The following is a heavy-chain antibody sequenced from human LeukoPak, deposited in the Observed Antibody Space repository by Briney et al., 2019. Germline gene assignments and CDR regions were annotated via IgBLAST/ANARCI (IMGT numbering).Heavy chain of an antibody. D-gene: IGHD1-1*01. Sequence: GGSLRLSCAASGFTVSNYYMSWVRQAPGKGLEWVSVIYTGGNTYYTDAVKGRFTISRHNSKNTLYLQMNNLRAEDTAVYYCARGGPATTIDYWGRGTLVTVSS. CDR2: IYTGGNT. CDR3: ARGGPATTIDY. J-gene: IGHJ4*02. CDR1: GFTVSNYY. V-gene: IGHV3-53*04.